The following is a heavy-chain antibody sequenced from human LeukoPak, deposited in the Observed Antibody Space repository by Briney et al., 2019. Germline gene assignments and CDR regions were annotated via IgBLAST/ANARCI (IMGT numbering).Heavy chain of an antibody. J-gene: IGHJ6*01. CDR2: ISAYNGNT. Sequence: ASVNVSCKASGYTFTSYGISWVRQAPGQGLEWMGWISAYNGNTNYAQKLQGRVTMTTDTSTSTAYMELRSLRSDDTAVYYCARDGRLVVRYYYYYGMDVWGQGTTVTVSS. CDR3: ARDGRLVVRYYYYYGMDV. D-gene: IGHD2-21*01. V-gene: IGHV1-18*01. CDR1: GYTFTSYG.